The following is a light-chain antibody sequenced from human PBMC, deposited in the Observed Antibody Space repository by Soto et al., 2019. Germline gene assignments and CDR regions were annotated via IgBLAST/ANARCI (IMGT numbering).Light chain of an antibody. V-gene: IGKV3-15*01. CDR2: GAS. Sequence: EIVMTQSPATLSVSPGERATLSCRASQSVSSNLAWYQQKPGQAPRLLIYGASTRATGIPARFSGSGSGTEFTLIISSLQSADFAVYYCQQYNNWPLTFGGGTKVDIK. J-gene: IGKJ4*01. CDR3: QQYNNWPLT. CDR1: QSVSSN.